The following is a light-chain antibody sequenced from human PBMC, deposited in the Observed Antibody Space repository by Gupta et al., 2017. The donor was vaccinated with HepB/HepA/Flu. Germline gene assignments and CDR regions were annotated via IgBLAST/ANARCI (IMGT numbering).Light chain of an antibody. CDR2: QDS. CDR1: KLGDKY. J-gene: IGLJ2*01. CDR3: QAWDGSNVV. Sequence: TCSGDKLGDKYACWYQQKPGQSPVLVIYQDSKRPSGIPERFSGSNTGNTATLTISGTQAMDEACYDCQAWDGSNVVFGGGTKLTVL. V-gene: IGLV3-1*01.